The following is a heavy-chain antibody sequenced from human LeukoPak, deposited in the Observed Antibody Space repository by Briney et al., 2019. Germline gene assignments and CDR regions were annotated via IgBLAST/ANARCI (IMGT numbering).Heavy chain of an antibody. J-gene: IGHJ4*02. Sequence: GRSLRLSCAASGFTFSSYWMSWVRQAPGGGLEWVANINKDGSEKYFVDSVKGRFTISRDNAKNSLYLQMNSLGVEDTAVYYCARGYSLQYWGQGTLVTVSS. CDR2: INKDGSEK. CDR1: GFTFSSYW. V-gene: IGHV3-7*04. CDR3: ARGYSLQY. D-gene: IGHD2-15*01.